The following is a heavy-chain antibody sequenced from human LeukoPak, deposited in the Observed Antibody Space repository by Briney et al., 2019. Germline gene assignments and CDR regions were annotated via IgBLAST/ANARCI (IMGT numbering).Heavy chain of an antibody. V-gene: IGHV3-7*01. J-gene: IGHJ4*02. Sequence: GGSLRLSCAASGFTFSSYWMSWVRQAPGKGLEWVANIKQDGSEKHYVDSVKGRFTISRDNAKNSLYLQMNSLRAEDTAVYYCARDYSSSWYGSRSGKYYFDYWGQGTLVTVSS. CDR2: IKQDGSEK. CDR1: GFTFSSYW. D-gene: IGHD6-13*01. CDR3: ARDYSSSWYGSRSGKYYFDY.